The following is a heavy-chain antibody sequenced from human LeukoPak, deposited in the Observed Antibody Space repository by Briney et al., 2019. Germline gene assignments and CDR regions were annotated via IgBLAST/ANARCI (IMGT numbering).Heavy chain of an antibody. J-gene: IGHJ4*02. CDR3: ARVFGDYYYGSGSYYTADY. Sequence: GASVKVSCKASGYTFTGYYMHWVRQAPGQGLEWMGWIKANSGGTNYAQKFQGRVTMTRDTSISTAYMELSRLRSDDTAVYYCARVFGDYYYGSGSYYTADYWGQGTLVTVPS. D-gene: IGHD3-10*01. CDR1: GYTFTGYY. CDR2: IKANSGGT. V-gene: IGHV1-2*02.